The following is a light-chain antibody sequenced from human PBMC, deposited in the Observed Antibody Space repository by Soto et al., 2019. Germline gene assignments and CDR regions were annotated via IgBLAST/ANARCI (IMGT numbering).Light chain of an antibody. V-gene: IGKV1-33*01. CDR1: QDIRKY. CDR3: QHYDNLPPFT. J-gene: IGKJ3*01. Sequence: DIQMTQSPSSLSASVGDRVTITCQASQDIRKYLNWYQQKPGRAPKLLIYGASNFETGVPSRFRGSGYGTDFTFTISSLQPEDTATYYCQHYDNLPPFTFGPGTKVAIK. CDR2: GAS.